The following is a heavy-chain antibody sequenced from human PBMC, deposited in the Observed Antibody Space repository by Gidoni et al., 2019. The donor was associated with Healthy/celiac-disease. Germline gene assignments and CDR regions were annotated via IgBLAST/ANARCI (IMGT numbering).Heavy chain of an antibody. J-gene: IGHJ6*02. CDR2: IKQDGSEK. CDR1: GCTLSSYW. Sequence: EVQLVESGGGLVQPGGSLRLSCAASGCTLSSYWMSWFRQAPGKGLEWVANIKQDGSEKYYVDSVKGRFTISRDNAKNSLYLQMNSLRAEDTAVYYCASCYSSSWYRPPYYYGMDVWGQGTTVTVSS. V-gene: IGHV3-7*01. D-gene: IGHD6-13*01. CDR3: ASCYSSSWYRPPYYYGMDV.